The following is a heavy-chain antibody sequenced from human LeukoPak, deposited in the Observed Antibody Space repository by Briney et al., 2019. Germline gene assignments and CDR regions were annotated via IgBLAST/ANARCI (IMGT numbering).Heavy chain of an antibody. Sequence: SETLSLTCTVSGGSISSSSYYWGWTRQPPGKGLEWIGSIYYSGSTYYNPSLKSRVTISVDTSKNQFSLKLNSVTAADTAVYYCAREREAAAAGSYYYYGLDVWGQGTTVTVSS. V-gene: IGHV4-39*07. CDR2: IYYSGST. J-gene: IGHJ6*02. CDR3: AREREAAAAGSYYYYGLDV. D-gene: IGHD6-13*01. CDR1: GGSISSSSYY.